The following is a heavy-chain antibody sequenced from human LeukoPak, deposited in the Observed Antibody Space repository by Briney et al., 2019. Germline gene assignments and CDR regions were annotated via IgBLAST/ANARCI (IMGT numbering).Heavy chain of an antibody. V-gene: IGHV3-23*01. Sequence: GGSLRLSCAASGFTFSSYAMSWVRQAPGKGLDWVSAISGSGGSTYYADSVKGRFTISRDNSKNTRYLQMNSLRAEDTAVYYCAKKNAGYYDSSGYRYDCWGQGTLVTVSS. CDR1: GFTFSSYA. D-gene: IGHD3-22*01. CDR2: ISGSGGST. J-gene: IGHJ4*02. CDR3: AKKNAGYYDSSGYRYDC.